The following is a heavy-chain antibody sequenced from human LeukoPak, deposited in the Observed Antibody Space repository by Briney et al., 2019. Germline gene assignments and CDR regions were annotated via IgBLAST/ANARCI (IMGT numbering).Heavy chain of an antibody. CDR2: ISYDGSNK. D-gene: IGHD6-13*01. V-gene: IGHV3-30-3*01. CDR3: ARGGYSSSHDAFDI. J-gene: IGHJ3*02. CDR1: GFTFSSYA. Sequence: GGSLRLSCAASGFTFSSYAMHWVRQAPGKGLEWVAVISYDGSNKYYADSVKGRFTISRDNSKNTLYLQMNSLRAEDTAVYYCARGGYSSSHDAFDIWGQGTMVTVSS.